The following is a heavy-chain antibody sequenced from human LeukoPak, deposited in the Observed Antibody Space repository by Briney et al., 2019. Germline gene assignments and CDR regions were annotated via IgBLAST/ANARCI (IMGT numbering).Heavy chain of an antibody. CDR2: MYYSGST. J-gene: IGHJ4*02. V-gene: IGHV4-39*01. D-gene: IGHD6-13*01. CDR1: GGYISSGSYY. Sequence: SESLSLTCTVSGGYISSGSYYWGWTRQPPGKGLEWIGSMYYSGSTYYNPSLESRVTISVDTSKNQFSLKLSSVTAADTAVYYCARLGYSTRWYYFDYWGQGTLVTVSS. CDR3: ARLGYSTRWYYFDY.